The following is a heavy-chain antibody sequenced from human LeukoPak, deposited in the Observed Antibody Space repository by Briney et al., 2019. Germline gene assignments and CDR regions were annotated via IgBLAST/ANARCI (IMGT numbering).Heavy chain of an antibody. CDR1: GFTFSSYW. J-gene: IGHJ4*02. CDR3: ARGGLWFGAFLDS. CDR2: IDSDGRST. Sequence: GGSLRLSCAASGFTFSSYWMHWVRQAPGKGLVWVSRIDSDGRSTTYADSVKGRFTISRDNAKNTLYLQTNSLRAEDTAVYYCARGGLWFGAFLDSWGQGTLVTVSS. V-gene: IGHV3-74*01. D-gene: IGHD3-10*01.